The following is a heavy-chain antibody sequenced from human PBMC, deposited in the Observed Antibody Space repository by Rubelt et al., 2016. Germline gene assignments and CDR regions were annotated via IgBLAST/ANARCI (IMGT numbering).Heavy chain of an antibody. CDR1: GGHIAGDTYY. V-gene: IGHV4-39*07. Sequence: QLQLQESGPGLVKPAETLSLTCTVSGGHIAGDTYYCGWIRRPPGKGLEWMGTIYYSGISFYNPSLMSRVTISIDTSKHQFAVNLGSVTAADTAVYYCARLDTAMGYWYFDVWGRGALVTVSS. CDR2: IYYSGIS. J-gene: IGHJ2*01. CDR3: ARLDTAMGYWYFDV. D-gene: IGHD5-18*01.